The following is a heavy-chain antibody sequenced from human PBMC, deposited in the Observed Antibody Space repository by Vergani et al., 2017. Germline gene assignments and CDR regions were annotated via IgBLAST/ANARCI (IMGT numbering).Heavy chain of an antibody. V-gene: IGHV4-59*02. CDR1: GASVNSYY. J-gene: IGHJ3*02. CDR3: ARNPYCGGDCYSDAFDI. CDR2: IYYSGST. Sequence: QVKLQESGPGLVKPSETLSLTCTVSGASVNSYYWSWIRQPPGKGLEWIGYIYYSGSTNYNPSLKSRVTISVDTSKNQFSLKLSSVTAADTALYYCARNPYCGGDCYSDAFDIWGQGTMVTVSS. D-gene: IGHD2-21*02.